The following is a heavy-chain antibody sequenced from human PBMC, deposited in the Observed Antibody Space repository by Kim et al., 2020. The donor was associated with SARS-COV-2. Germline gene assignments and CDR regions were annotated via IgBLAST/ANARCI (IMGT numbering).Heavy chain of an antibody. Sequence: GGSLRLSCEASGFTFSNYWMNWVRQGPGKGLVWVSRINSDGGDTHYADSVKGRFTISRDNAENTLHPQLNSLGVEDTAIYYCARGTFQQGFDPWGQGTLVTVSS. CDR2: INSDGGDT. CDR1: GFTFSNYW. V-gene: IGHV3-74*01. CDR3: ARGTFQQGFDP. J-gene: IGHJ5*02.